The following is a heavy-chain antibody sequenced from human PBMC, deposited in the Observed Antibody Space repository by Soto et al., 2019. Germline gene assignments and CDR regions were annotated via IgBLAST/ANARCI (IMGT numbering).Heavy chain of an antibody. CDR2: VYSSGST. V-gene: IGHV4-59*08. J-gene: IGHJ6*03. CDR1: GGSITNNY. D-gene: IGHD2-8*01. CDR3: ARHLPNYYYYYMDV. Sequence: SETLSLTCTVSGGSITNNYWSWIRQFPGKGLEWIGYVYSSGSTKHNPSLKSRVTISVDTAKNQFSLKLSSVTAADTAIYYCARHLPNYYYYYMDVWGKGTTVTVSS.